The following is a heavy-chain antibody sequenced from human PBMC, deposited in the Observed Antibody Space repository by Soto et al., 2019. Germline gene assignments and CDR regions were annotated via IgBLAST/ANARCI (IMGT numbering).Heavy chain of an antibody. CDR1: GFTFGSYA. Sequence: GGSLRLSCAASGFTFGSYAMSWVRQAPGKGLEWVSAISGSGGSTYYADSVKGRFTISRDNSKNTLYLQMNSLRAEDTAVYYCAKDRAVVVVAATHFDYWGQGTLVTVSS. CDR3: AKDRAVVVVAATHFDY. D-gene: IGHD2-15*01. CDR2: ISGSGGST. V-gene: IGHV3-23*01. J-gene: IGHJ4*02.